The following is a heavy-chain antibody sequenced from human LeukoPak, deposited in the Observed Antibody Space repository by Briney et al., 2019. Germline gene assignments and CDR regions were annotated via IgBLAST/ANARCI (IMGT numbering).Heavy chain of an antibody. J-gene: IGHJ6*03. V-gene: IGHV4-34*01. CDR2: INHSGST. D-gene: IGHD1-1*01. CDR1: GGSFSGYY. Sequence: SETLSLTCAVYGGSFSGYYWSWIRQPPGKGLEWIGEINHSGSTNYNPSLKSRVTISVDTSKNQFSLKLSSVTAADTAVYYCARDTTPDGYYYYYMDVWGKGTTVTVSS. CDR3: ARDTTPDGYYYYYMDV.